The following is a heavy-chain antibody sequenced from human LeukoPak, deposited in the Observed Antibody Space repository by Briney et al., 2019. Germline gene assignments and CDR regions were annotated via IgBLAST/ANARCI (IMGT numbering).Heavy chain of an antibody. Sequence: PGGSLRLSCTASGLTFSTSGCNWVRQAPGHGLVWVASTSPTGTDRSHADSIKVPFTNSRSNDNNFLYLQMNSLRAEETAVYYCATETHGRNYDYWGQGTLLTVSS. D-gene: IGHD5-24*01. CDR1: GLTFSTSG. J-gene: IGHJ4*02. CDR3: ATETHGRNYDY. CDR2: TSPTGTDR. V-gene: IGHV3-21*06.